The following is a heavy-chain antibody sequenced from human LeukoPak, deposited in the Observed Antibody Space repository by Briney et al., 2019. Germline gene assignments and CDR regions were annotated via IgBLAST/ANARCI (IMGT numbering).Heavy chain of an antibody. V-gene: IGHV4-59*11. CDR2: IYYSGST. J-gene: IGHJ3*02. D-gene: IGHD6-6*01. CDR3: ARYSSSPRMAFDI. CDR1: GGSISSHY. Sequence: PSETLSLTCTVSGGSISSHYWSWIRQPPGKGLEWIGYIYYSGSTNYNPSLKSRVTISVDTSKNQFSLKLSSVTAADTAVYYCARYSSSPRMAFDIWGQGTMVTVSS.